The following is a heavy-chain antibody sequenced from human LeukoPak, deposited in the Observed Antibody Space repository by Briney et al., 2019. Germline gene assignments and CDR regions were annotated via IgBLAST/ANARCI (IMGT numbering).Heavy chain of an antibody. J-gene: IGHJ6*02. CDR1: GYSFTSYW. CDR3: ARHGDCSSTSCPNNYYYYYGMDV. D-gene: IGHD2-2*03. CDR2: IDPSDSYT. Sequence: GESLKISCKGSGYSFTSYWISWVRQMPGKGLEWMGRIDPSDSYTNYSPSFQGHVTISADKSISTAYLQWSSLKASDTAMYYCARHGDCSSTSCPNNYYYYYGMDVWGQGTTATVSS. V-gene: IGHV5-10-1*01.